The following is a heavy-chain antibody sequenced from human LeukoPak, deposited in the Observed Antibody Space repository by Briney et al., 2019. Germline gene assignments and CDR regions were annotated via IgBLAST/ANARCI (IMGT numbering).Heavy chain of an antibody. CDR1: GFTFSSYG. V-gene: IGHV3-33*01. CDR3: ARGSSRWAVASLELYY. D-gene: IGHD6-19*01. CDR2: MWYDGSNE. Sequence: GGSLSLSCAVSGFTFSSYGMHWVRRAPGKGREWVAVMWYDGSNEYYADSVKGRFTISRDNSKNTLYLQMNSLRAEDTAVYYRARGSSRWAVASLELYYWGQGALVTVSS. J-gene: IGHJ4*02.